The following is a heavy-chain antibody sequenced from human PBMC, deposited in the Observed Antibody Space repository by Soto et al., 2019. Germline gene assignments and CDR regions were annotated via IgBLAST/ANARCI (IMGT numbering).Heavy chain of an antibody. V-gene: IGHV3-48*02. CDR3: ARDDWAPIFGVVRLDY. Sequence: GGSLRLSCAASGFTFSSYSMNWVRQAPGKGLEWVSYISSSSSTIYYADSVKGRFTISRDNAKNSLYLQMNSLRDEDTAVYYCARDDWAPIFGVVRLDYWGQGTLVTVSS. D-gene: IGHD3-3*02. J-gene: IGHJ4*02. CDR1: GFTFSSYS. CDR2: ISSSSSTI.